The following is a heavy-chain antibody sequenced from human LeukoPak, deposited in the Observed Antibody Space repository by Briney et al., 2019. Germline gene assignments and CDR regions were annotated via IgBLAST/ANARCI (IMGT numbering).Heavy chain of an antibody. Sequence: GGSLRLSCAASGFTFSNYWMHWVRHAPGKGLVGVSRINSDGSSTTYADSVKGRFTMSRDNAKNTLYLQMNSLRAEDTAVYYCARGGITAMDGCWGQGTLVTVSS. D-gene: IGHD5-18*01. CDR3: ARGGITAMDGC. V-gene: IGHV3-74*01. J-gene: IGHJ4*02. CDR1: GFTFSNYW. CDR2: INSDGSST.